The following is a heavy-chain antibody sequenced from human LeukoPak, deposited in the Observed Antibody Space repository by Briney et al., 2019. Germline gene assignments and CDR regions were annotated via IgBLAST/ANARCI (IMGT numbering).Heavy chain of an antibody. D-gene: IGHD7-27*01. CDR2: INSDGSST. CDR1: GFTFSSYW. V-gene: IGHV3-74*01. J-gene: IGHJ3*02. CDR3: ARTGAWSLDAFDI. Sequence: GGSLRLSCAASGFTFSSYWMHWVRQAPGKGLVWVSRINSDGSSTSYADSVKGRFTISRDNAKNTLYLQMNSLRAEDTAVYYCARTGAWSLDAFDIWGQGTMVTVSS.